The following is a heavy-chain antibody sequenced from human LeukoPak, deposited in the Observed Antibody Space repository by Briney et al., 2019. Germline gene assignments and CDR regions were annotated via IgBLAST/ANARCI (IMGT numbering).Heavy chain of an antibody. CDR1: GFTFSTFW. Sequence: QSGGSLRLSCTASGFTFSTFWMHWVRQAPGKGLEWVANIKQDGGEKYYVDSVKGRFTISRDNAKNLLYLQMNALRAEDTAVYYCAKVSGSPTYYYDSSGYFPDYWGQGTLVTVSS. J-gene: IGHJ4*02. D-gene: IGHD3-22*01. CDR2: IKQDGGEK. V-gene: IGHV3-7*03. CDR3: AKVSGSPTYYYDSSGYFPDY.